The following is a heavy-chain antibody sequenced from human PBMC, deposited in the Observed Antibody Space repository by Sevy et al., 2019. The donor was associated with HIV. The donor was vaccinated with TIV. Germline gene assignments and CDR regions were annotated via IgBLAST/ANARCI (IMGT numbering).Heavy chain of an antibody. CDR3: ARDLAARPRALDF. CDR2: IYYTGST. Sequence: SETLSLTCTVSGGSISSYYWSWFRQPPGKGLEWIGYIYYTGSTSYNPSLNSRVTISIDRTKSHFSLNLTSVTAADTAVYFCARDLAARPRALDFWGQGTLVTVSS. CDR1: GGSISSYY. D-gene: IGHD6-6*01. J-gene: IGHJ4*02. V-gene: IGHV4-59*01.